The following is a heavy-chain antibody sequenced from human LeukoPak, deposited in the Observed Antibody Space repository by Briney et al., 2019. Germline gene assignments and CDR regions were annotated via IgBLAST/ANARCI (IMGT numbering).Heavy chain of an antibody. J-gene: IGHJ4*02. CDR2: INPNSGGT. V-gene: IGHV1-2*02. CDR1: GYTFTGYY. Sequence: ASVKVSCKASGYTFTGYYMHWVRQAPGQGLEWMGWINPNSGGTNYAQKFQGRVTMTRDTSISTAYMELSRLRSDDAAVYYCARVPFYYYDSSGYYCGWGQGTLVTVSS. CDR3: ARVPFYYYDSSGYYCG. D-gene: IGHD3-22*01.